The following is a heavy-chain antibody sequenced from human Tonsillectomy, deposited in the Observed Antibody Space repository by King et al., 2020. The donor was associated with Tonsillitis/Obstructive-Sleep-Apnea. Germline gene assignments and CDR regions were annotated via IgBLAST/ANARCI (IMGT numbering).Heavy chain of an antibody. D-gene: IGHD4-11*01. V-gene: IGHV3-30*18. CDR2: ISYDGSNK. CDR1: GFTFSSYG. J-gene: IGHJ5*02. Sequence: QVQLVESGGGVVQPGRSLRLSCAASGFTFSSYGMHWVRQAPGKGLEWVAVISYDGSNKYYADSVKGRFTISRDNSKNTLYLQMNSLRAEDTAVYYCAKDGGFGLYSNYANWFDPSGQGTLVTVSS. CDR3: AKDGGFGLYSNYANWFDP.